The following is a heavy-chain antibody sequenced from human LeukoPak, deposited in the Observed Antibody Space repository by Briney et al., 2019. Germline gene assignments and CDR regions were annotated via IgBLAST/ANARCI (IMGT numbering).Heavy chain of an antibody. V-gene: IGHV1-18*01. CDR2: ISAYNGNT. J-gene: IGHJ4*02. CDR1: GYTFTSYG. CDR3: VRSTTRYYYDSSGYFDY. Sequence: ASVKVCCKASGYTFTSYGISWVRQAPGQGLEWMGWISAYNGNTNYAQKLQGRVTMTTDTSTSTAYMELRSLRSDDTAVYYCVRSTTRYYYDSSGYFDYWGQGTLVTVSS. D-gene: IGHD3-22*01.